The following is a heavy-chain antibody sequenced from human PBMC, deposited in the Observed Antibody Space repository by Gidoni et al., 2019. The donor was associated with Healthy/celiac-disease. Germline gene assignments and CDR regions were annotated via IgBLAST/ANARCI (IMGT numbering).Heavy chain of an antibody. D-gene: IGHD5-18*01. CDR2: INHSGST. V-gene: IGHV4-34*01. J-gene: IGHJ4*02. CDR3: ARVRNSYGYDY. CDR1: GGSFSGYY. Sequence: QVQLQQWGAGLLKPSETLSLTCAVSGGSFSGYYWSWIRQPPGKGLEWIGEINHSGSTNYNPSLKSRVTISVDTSKNQFSLKLSSVTAADTAVYYCARVRNSYGYDYWGQGTLVTVSS.